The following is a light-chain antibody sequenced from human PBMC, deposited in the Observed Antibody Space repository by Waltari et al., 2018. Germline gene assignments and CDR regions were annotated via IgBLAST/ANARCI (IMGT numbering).Light chain of an antibody. J-gene: IGLJ3*02. CDR3: QTGGHGTWV. V-gene: IGLV4-69*01. Sequence: LQQQPEKGPRYLMKFNSDGSHSRGDEIPDRFSGSSSGAERHLTISSLQAEDEADYYCQTGGHGTWVFGGGTKLTVL. CDR2: FNSDGSH.